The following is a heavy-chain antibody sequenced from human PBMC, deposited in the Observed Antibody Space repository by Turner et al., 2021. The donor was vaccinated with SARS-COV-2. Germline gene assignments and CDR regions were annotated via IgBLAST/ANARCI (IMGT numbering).Heavy chain of an antibody. J-gene: IGHJ6*02. CDR1: GFPFSSYE. V-gene: IGHV3-48*03. Sequence: EMQLVESGGGLVQPGGSLRLSCAASGFPFSSYEMNWVRQAPGKGLEGVSYISSSGSIIYYADSVKGRFTISRDNAKNSLYLQMNSLRAEDTAVYYCARDLVRYSSSWYGSDGDYFGMDVWGQGTTVTVSS. CDR3: ARDLVRYSSSWYGSDGDYFGMDV. D-gene: IGHD6-13*01. CDR2: ISSSGSII.